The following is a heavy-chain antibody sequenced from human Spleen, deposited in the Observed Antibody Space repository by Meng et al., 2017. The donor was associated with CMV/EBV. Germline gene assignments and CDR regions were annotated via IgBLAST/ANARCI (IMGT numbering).Heavy chain of an antibody. CDR2: IGTAGDT. CDR3: AGGGSRILDY. Sequence: GESLKISCAASGFTFSSNDMHWVRQTTGKGLEWVSAIGTAGDTYYPGSVKGRFTISRDNSKNTLYLQMSSLKAEDTAVYYCAGGGSRILDYWGQGTLVTVSS. D-gene: IGHD3-16*01. CDR1: GFTFSSND. V-gene: IGHV3-13*01. J-gene: IGHJ4*02.